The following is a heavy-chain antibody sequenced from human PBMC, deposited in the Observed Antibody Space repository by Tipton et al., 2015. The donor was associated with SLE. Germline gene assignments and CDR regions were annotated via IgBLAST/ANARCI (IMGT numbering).Heavy chain of an antibody. CDR3: ARDPTGTTPYAFDI. J-gene: IGHJ3*02. CDR1: GGSISSHY. V-gene: IGHV4-39*07. D-gene: IGHD1-1*01. Sequence: TLSLTCTVSGGSISSHYWVWIRQPPGKGLEWIGNIYYSGSTYYNVSLKSRVTISVDTSKNQFSLKLSSVTAADTAVYYCARDPTGTTPYAFDIWGQGTMVTVSS. CDR2: IYYSGST.